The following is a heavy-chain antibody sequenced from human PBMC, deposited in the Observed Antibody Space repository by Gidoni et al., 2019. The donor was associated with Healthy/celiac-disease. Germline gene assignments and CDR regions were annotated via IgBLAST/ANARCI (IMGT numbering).Heavy chain of an antibody. J-gene: IGHJ4*02. CDR3: ARLIRSGYYPYFDY. V-gene: IGHV4-59*08. CDR2: IYYSGST. Sequence: QVQLQESGPGLVKPSETLSLTCTVPGGSISSYYWSWIRQPPGKGLEWIGYIYYSGSTNYNPSLKSRVTISVDTSKNQFSLKLSSVTAADTAVYYCARLIRSGYYPYFDYWGQGTLVTVSS. D-gene: IGHD3-3*01. CDR1: GGSISSYY.